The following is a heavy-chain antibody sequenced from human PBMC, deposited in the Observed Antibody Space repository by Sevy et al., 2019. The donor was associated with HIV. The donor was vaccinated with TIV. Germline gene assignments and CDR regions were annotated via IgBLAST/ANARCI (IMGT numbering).Heavy chain of an antibody. J-gene: IGHJ4*02. CDR3: ARAYCSSGRCHSLAY. CDR2: ISAFNGDS. CDR1: GYTFTSYK. D-gene: IGHD2-15*01. V-gene: IGHV1-18*01. Sequence: ASVKVSCRASGYTFTSYKITWVRQAPGQGLECMGWISAFNGDSNYAQTFQGRVTMTTDTSTSTAYMELRSLRSDDTAVYYCARAYCSSGRCHSLAYWGQGTLVTVSS.